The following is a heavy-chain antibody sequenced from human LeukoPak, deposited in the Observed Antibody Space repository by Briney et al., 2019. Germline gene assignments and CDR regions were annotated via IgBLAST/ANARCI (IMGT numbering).Heavy chain of an antibody. CDR2: IYYSGST. J-gene: IGHJ6*03. CDR1: GGSISSSSYY. V-gene: IGHV4-39*07. D-gene: IGHD1-26*01. Sequence: SETLSLTCTVSGGSISSSSYYWGWIRQPPGKGLEWIGSIYYSGSTYYNPSLKSRVTISVDTSKNQFSLKLSSVTAADTAVYYCARDLVGGSYRYYYMDVWGKGTTVTISS. CDR3: ARDLVGGSYRYYYMDV.